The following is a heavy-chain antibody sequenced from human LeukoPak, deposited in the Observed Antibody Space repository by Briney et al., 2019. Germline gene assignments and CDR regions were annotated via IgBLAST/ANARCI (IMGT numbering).Heavy chain of an antibody. V-gene: IGHV4-34*01. D-gene: IGHD1-26*01. J-gene: IGHJ5*02. CDR3: ARRGRVGATRRRWFDP. Sequence: SVTLSLTCAVYGGSFSGYYWSWIRQPPGKGLEWIGEINHSGSTNYNPSLKSRVTISVDTSKNQFSLKLSSVTAADTAVYYCARRGRVGATRRRWFDPWGQGTLVTVSS. CDR1: GGSFSGYY. CDR2: INHSGST.